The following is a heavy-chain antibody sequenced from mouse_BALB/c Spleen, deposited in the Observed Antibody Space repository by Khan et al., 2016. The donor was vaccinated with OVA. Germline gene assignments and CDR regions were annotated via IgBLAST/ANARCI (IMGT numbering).Heavy chain of an antibody. CDR1: GYSITSGYF. CDR3: ARGGSSGPAWFAY. Sequence: EVQLQESGPGLVKPSQSLSLTCSVTGYSITSGYFWNWIRQFPGNNLEWLGYIRYDGDSNYNPSLKNRISITRDTSKNQFFLKLNSVPPEDTATYDWARGGSSGPAWFAYWGQGTLVTVSA. CDR2: IRYDGDS. J-gene: IGHJ3*01. V-gene: IGHV3-6*02. D-gene: IGHD3-1*01.